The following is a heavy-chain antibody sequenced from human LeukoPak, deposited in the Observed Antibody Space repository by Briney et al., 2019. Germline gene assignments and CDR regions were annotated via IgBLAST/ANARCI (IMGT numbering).Heavy chain of an antibody. CDR3: ARDGRAAAGTDWFDP. CDR1: GYTFTSYD. Sequence: ASVTVSCKASGYTFTSYDINWVRQAAGQGLEWMGWMNPKSGKTDYAQKFQGRVTMTRNTSISTAYMQLSSLRSEDTAVYYCARDGRAAAGTDWFDPWGQGTLVTVSS. D-gene: IGHD6-13*01. CDR2: MNPKSGKT. J-gene: IGHJ5*02. V-gene: IGHV1-8*01.